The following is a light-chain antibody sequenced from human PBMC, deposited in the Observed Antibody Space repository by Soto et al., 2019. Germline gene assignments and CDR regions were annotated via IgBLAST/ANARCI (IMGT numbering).Light chain of an antibody. Sequence: EIVMTQSPATLSVSPGERATLSCRASQSVSSNLAWYQQKPGQAPRLLIYGASTRATGNTARFSGSGSGTEFSLSISSLQYEDFAVDYCQQYNNWPPVTVGGGTKVEIK. V-gene: IGKV3-15*01. J-gene: IGKJ4*01. CDR2: GAS. CDR3: QQYNNWPPVT. CDR1: QSVSSN.